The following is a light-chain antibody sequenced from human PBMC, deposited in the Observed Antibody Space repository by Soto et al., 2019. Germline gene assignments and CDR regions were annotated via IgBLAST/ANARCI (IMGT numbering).Light chain of an antibody. V-gene: IGLV1-40*01. CDR2: GNS. J-gene: IGLJ3*02. CDR1: SSNIGAGYG. CDR3: QSYDSSLSGWV. Sequence: QSVLAQRPSVSGAPGQRVTISCTGSSSNIGAGYGVHWYQQLPGTAPKLLIYGNSNRPSGVPDRFSGSKSGTSASLAITGLQAEDEADYHCQSYDSSLSGWVFGAGTQLTVL.